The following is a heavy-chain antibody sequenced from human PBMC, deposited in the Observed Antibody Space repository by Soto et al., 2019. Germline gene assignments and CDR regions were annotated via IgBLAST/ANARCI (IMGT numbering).Heavy chain of an antibody. J-gene: IGHJ4*02. V-gene: IGHV4-34*01. D-gene: IGHD5-12*01. CDR1: GGSFSGYY. CDR3: ARRGWLQLFY. CDR2: INHSGST. Sequence: QVQLPQWGAGLLKPSETLSLTCAVYGGSFSGYYWSWIRQPPGKGLEWIGEINHSGSTNYNPSLKSRVTISVDTSKNQFSLKLSSVTAADTAVYYCARRGWLQLFYWGQGTLVTVSS.